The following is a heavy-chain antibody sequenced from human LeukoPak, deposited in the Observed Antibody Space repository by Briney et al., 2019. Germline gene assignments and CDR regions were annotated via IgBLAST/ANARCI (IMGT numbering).Heavy chain of an antibody. CDR3: ARFYSNYYYYYGMDV. CDR2: INPNSGGT. CDR1: GYTFTGYY. D-gene: IGHD4-11*01. V-gene: IGHV1-2*02. J-gene: IGHJ6*02. Sequence: ASVKVSCKASGYTFTGYYMHWVRQAPGQGLEWMGWINPNSGGTNYAQKFQGRVTMTRDTSISTAYMELSRLRSDDTAVYYCARFYSNYYYYYGMDVWGQGTTVTVSS.